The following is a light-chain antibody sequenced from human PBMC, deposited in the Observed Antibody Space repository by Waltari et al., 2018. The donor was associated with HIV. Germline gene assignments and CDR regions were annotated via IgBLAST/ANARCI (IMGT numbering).Light chain of an antibody. CDR3: RQYGNSPQT. V-gene: IGKV4-1*01. CDR1: QSVLYTSDNKNY. CDR2: WAS. Sequence: DIVMTQSPDSLAVSLGERATVNCKSSQSVLYTSDNKNYLAWYQQKPGQPPKLLIYWASTRESGVPDRFSGSGSGTDFTLTISRLEPEDFAVYHCRQYGNSPQTFGQGTKVEIK. J-gene: IGKJ1*01.